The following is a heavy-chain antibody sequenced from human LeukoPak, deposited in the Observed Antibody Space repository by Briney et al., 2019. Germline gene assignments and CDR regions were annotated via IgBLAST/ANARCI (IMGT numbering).Heavy chain of an antibody. CDR2: VRYDETTK. CDR1: GFTFSNYG. V-gene: IGHV3-30*02. Sequence: GGSLRPSCAASGFTFSNYGMHWVRQAPGKGLEWVAFVRYDETTKFYADSVKGRFTISRDNPGNVMYLQMDSLRAEDTAVYYCTRVAQSGPTGWFDPWGQGTLVTVST. J-gene: IGHJ5*02. D-gene: IGHD1-1*01. CDR3: TRVAQSGPTGWFDP.